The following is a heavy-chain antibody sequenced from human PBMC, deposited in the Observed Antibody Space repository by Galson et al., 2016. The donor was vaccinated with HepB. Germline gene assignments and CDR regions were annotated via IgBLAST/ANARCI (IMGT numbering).Heavy chain of an antibody. J-gene: IGHJ6*03. CDR1: GMSFSSSG. CDR2: ISYDGRQK. Sequence: SLRLSCAASGMSFSSSGMHWVRQAPGKGLEWVAVISYDGRQKYYVDPVKGRFIISRDNSKNTLYLQMNSLKTEDTAVYYCARGDNPDYGDYASAYYYMDVWGKGTTVTVSS. V-gene: IGHV3-30*03. CDR3: ARGDNPDYGDYASAYYYMDV. D-gene: IGHD4-17*01.